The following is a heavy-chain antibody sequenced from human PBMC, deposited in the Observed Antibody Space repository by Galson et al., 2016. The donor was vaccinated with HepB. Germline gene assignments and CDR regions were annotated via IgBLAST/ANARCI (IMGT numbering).Heavy chain of an antibody. D-gene: IGHD6-13*01. J-gene: IGHJ5*02. Sequence: SVKVSCKASGYTFTGYYIHWVRQAPGQGLEWMGRINPNSGGTDLGQKLRGRVTLTRDTSISTAYMELNRLRSDDTAVYYCTRGRKIGAAGSFNWFDPLGQEALVTVSS. CDR1: GYTFTGYY. CDR3: TRGRKIGAAGSFNWFDP. V-gene: IGHV1-2*06. CDR2: INPNSGGT.